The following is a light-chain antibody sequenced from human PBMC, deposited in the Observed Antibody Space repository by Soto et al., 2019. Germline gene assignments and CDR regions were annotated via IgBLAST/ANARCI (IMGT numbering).Light chain of an antibody. Sequence: EIMMTQSPATLSVSPGERSTLSCRASQSIGRNLVWCQQKPGQXPRXXIYAASTRATGVPARFSGSGSGTELTITISSLQSEDFEVYYCQQYNNWPITFGQGTRLEIK. J-gene: IGKJ5*01. CDR2: AAS. CDR3: QQYNNWPIT. V-gene: IGKV3-15*01. CDR1: QSIGRN.